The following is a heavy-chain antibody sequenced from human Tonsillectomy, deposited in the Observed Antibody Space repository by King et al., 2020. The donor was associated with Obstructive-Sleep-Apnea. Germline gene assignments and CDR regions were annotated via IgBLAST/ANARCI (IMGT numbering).Heavy chain of an antibody. CDR1: GGTFSSYA. V-gene: IGHV1-69*01. D-gene: IGHD3-10*01. CDR3: ARGGYYGSGSYYAQVKWFDH. CDR2: IIPIFGTA. Sequence: QVQLVESGAEVKKPGSSVKVSCKASGGTFSSYAINWVRQAPGQGLEWMGGIIPIFGTANYAQKFQGRVTITADESTSTAYMELSSLRSEDTAIYYCARGGYYGSGSYYAQVKWFDHWGQGTLVTVSP. J-gene: IGHJ5*02.